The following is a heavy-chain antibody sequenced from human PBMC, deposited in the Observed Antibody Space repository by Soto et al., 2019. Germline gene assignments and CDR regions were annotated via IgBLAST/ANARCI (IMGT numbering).Heavy chain of an antibody. J-gene: IGHJ4*02. Sequence: QGQLVQSGAEVKKPGASVKVSCKASGYTFTSFGISWVRQAPGQGLEWMGWISAYNGNTNYAQKVQGRVTMTTDTSPSTAQMELRGLRPDDTAVYYCARDSGSIDNWAYSVDYWGQGTLVTVSA. V-gene: IGHV1-18*01. CDR3: ARDSGSIDNWAYSVDY. CDR2: ISAYNGNT. CDR1: GYTFTSFG. D-gene: IGHD1-20*01.